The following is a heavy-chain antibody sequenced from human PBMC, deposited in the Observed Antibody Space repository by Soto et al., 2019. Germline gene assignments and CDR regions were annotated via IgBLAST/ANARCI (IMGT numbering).Heavy chain of an antibody. D-gene: IGHD2-21*02. J-gene: IGHJ6*02. Sequence: QVQLVQSGAEVKKPGASVKVSCKASGYTFTSYYMHWVRQAPGQGLEWMGIINPSGGSTSYAQKFQGRVTMTRDTSTSTVYMELSSLRSEDTAVYYCARETAPSHVEKYYYGMDVWGQGTTVTVSS. V-gene: IGHV1-46*01. CDR2: INPSGGST. CDR1: GYTFTSYY. CDR3: ARETAPSHVEKYYYGMDV.